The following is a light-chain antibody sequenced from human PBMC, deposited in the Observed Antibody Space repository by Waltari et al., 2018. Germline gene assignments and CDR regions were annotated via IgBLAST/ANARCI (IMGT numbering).Light chain of an antibody. CDR2: AAS. J-gene: IGKJ4*02. V-gene: IGKV1-9*01. Sequence: IQLTQSPSSLSASVGDRVTITCRASPDISYFLAWYQQKQGKAPKVLIYAASTLQSGVPSRFSGSGSGTDFTLAISSLQPEDFATYYCQHLNSSPPLFGGGTKVEIK. CDR1: PDISYF. CDR3: QHLNSSPPL.